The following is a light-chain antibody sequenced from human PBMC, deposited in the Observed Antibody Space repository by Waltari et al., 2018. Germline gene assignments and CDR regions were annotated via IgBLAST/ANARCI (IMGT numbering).Light chain of an antibody. Sequence: QSGLTQPASVSGSPGQSIPISSIGTSSAIGAYDYVSWYQQHPGKAPKLLIYDVRDRHSGGSHRFSGSKSGNAASLTISGLQAEDEATYYCSSPTTRSTQVFGSGTKVTV. V-gene: IGLV2-14*01. CDR2: DVR. CDR3: SSPTTRSTQV. CDR1: SSAIGAYDY. J-gene: IGLJ1*01.